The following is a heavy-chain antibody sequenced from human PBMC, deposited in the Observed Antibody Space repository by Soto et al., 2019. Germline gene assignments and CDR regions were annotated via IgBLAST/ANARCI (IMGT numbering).Heavy chain of an antibody. CDR2: ISGSHGTT. J-gene: IGHJ4*02. CDR1: GFTFSSYA. CDR3: AKDSRITMIRGVIIPPGY. V-gene: IGHV3-23*01. D-gene: IGHD3-10*01. Sequence: GSLRLSCIASGFTFSSYAMSWVRQAPGKGLEWVSAISGSHGTTYYADSVKGRFTISRDNSKNTLYLQMNSLRAEDTALYYCAKDSRITMIRGVIIPPGYWGQGTLVTVSS.